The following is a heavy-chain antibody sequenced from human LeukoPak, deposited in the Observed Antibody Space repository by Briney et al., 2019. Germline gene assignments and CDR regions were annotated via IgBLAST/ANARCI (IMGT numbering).Heavy chain of an antibody. J-gene: IGHJ4*02. CDR1: GFTARDNN. CDR2: IYNSGGP. CDR3: ANYIAGSMRDY. V-gene: IGHV4-38-2*01. Sequence: GSLRLSCVNSGFTARDNNMGWVRQAPGKGLEWIGSIYNSGGPHYNPSLNSRVTISIDTSRNQFSLKLRSVTAADTAVYYCANYIAGSMRDYWGQGTLVTVSS. D-gene: IGHD4-11*01.